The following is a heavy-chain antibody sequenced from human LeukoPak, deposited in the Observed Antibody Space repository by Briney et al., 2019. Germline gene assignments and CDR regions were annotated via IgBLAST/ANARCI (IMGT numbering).Heavy chain of an antibody. J-gene: IGHJ4*02. CDR2: FDPEDGET. CDR3: ARDPRSTMVRGVINYFDY. V-gene: IGHV1-24*01. CDR1: GYTLTELS. D-gene: IGHD3-10*01. Sequence: ASVKVSCKVSGYTLTELSMHWVRQAHGKGLEWMGGFDPEDGETIYAQKFQGRVTMTEDTSTDTAYMELSSLRSEDTAVYYCARDPRSTMVRGVINYFDYWGQGTLVTVSS.